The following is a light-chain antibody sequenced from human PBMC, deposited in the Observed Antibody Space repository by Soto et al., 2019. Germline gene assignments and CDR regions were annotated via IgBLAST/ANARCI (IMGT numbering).Light chain of an antibody. CDR1: SSDVGRYDY. CDR3: ASYTRGSTLVV. J-gene: IGLJ2*01. Sequence: QSALTQPASVSGSPGQSITISCTGTSSDVGRYDYVSWYQQHPGKAPKLIIYVVSSRPSGVSNRFYGSKSGNTASLTISGLQAEDEADYYCASYTRGSTLVVFGGGTKLTVL. CDR2: VVS. V-gene: IGLV2-14*01.